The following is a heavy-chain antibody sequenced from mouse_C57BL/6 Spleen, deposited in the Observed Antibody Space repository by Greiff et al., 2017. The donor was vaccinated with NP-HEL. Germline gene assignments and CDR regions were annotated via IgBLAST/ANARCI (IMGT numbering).Heavy chain of an antibody. Sequence: QVQLQQPGAELVMPGASVKLSCKASGYTFTSYWMHWVKQRPGQGLEWIGEIDPSDSYTNYNQKFKGKSTLTVDKSSSTAYMQLSSLTSEDSAVYYCARGGGQYAMDYWGQGTSVTVSS. CDR3: ARGGGQYAMDY. J-gene: IGHJ4*01. CDR2: IDPSDSYT. D-gene: IGHD1-1*02. CDR1: GYTFTSYW. V-gene: IGHV1-69*01.